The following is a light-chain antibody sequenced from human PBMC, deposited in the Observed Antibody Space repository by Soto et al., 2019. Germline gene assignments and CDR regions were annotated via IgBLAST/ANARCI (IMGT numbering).Light chain of an antibody. CDR1: QGVTTN. J-gene: IGKJ5*01. CDR3: QQYNNWPFS. V-gene: IGKV3-15*01. CDR2: DVS. Sequence: EIVLTQSPGTLSLSPGERASLSCRASQGVTTNFAWYQQKSGQSPRLLIYDVSIRATGVPARFSATGSETDFTLTISGLQSEDSAVYFCQQYNNWPFSFGQGTRLEIK.